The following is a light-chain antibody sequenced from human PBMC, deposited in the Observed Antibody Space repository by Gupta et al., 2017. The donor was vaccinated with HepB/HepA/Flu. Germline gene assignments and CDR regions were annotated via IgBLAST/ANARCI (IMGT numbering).Light chain of an antibody. CDR1: SSNIGSNY. J-gene: IGLJ3*02. CDR2: TNN. CDR3: AVWDDSLSGGV. V-gene: IGLV1-47*01. Sequence: QSVLTQPPSASGTPGQRVTISCSGSSSNIGSNYVYWYQQLPGTAPKLLIHTNNQRPSGVPDRFSGSKSGTSASLAISGLRSEDEADYYCAVWDDSLSGGVFGGGTKLTVL.